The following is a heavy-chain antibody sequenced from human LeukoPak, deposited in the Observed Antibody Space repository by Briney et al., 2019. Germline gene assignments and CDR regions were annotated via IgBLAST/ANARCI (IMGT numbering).Heavy chain of an antibody. J-gene: IGHJ5*02. V-gene: IGHV1-2*02. D-gene: IGHD6-13*01. CDR3: AREVGYSSTLRWFDP. Sequence: GASVKVSCKASGYTFTGYYMHWVRQAPGQGLEWMGWINPNSGGTNYAQKFQGRVTMTRDTSISTAYMELSRLRSDDTAVYYCAREVGYSSTLRWFDPWGQGTLVTVSS. CDR1: GYTFTGYY. CDR2: INPNSGGT.